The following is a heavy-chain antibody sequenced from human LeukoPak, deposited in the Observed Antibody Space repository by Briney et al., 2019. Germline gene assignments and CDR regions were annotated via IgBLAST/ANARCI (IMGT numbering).Heavy chain of an antibody. Sequence: ASVKVSCKATGYTFTSYTIHWLGQAPGQRRAWMGWSNAGNGNTKYSQEFQDRVTITRDTSASTAYMELSSLRSEDMAVYYCARARYETRIWPKSRYHYYHYMDVWGKGTTVTVSS. D-gene: IGHD3-3*01. J-gene: IGHJ6*03. CDR3: ARARYETRIWPKSRYHYYHYMDV. CDR2: SNAGNGNT. CDR1: GYTFTSYT. V-gene: IGHV1-3*02.